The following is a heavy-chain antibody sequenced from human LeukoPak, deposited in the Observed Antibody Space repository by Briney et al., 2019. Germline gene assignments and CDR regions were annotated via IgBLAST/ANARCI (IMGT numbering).Heavy chain of an antibody. CDR2: IYYGGTI. CDR3: ARGRNYYDNSGYYYEGDAFDI. Sequence: SETLSLTCTVSRVSIISSDYYWGSSRQPQGNGLEWIGSIYYGGTIYYNPSLKRRVTISVDTSKNHLCRRVLCVTPADTAVYYCARGRNYYDNSGYYYEGDAFDIWGQGTRVTVSS. V-gene: IGHV4-39*07. D-gene: IGHD3-22*01. J-gene: IGHJ3*02. CDR1: RVSIISSDYY.